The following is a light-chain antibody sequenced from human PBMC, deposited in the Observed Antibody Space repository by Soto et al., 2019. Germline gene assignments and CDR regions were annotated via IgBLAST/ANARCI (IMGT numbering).Light chain of an antibody. CDR3: SSWDDNLDAEV. Sequence: QSVLTQPPSASGTPGQRVTISCSGSSSNIGSNTVNWCQQLPGTAPKLLIYTNDQRPSGVPDRFSGSKSGTSASLAISGLQLEDEADYHCSSWDDNLDAEVFGAGTKVTVL. CDR2: TND. V-gene: IGLV1-44*01. CDR1: SSNIGSNT. J-gene: IGLJ1*01.